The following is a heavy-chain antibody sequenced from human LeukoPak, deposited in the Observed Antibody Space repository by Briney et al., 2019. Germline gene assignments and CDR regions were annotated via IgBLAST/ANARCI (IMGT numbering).Heavy chain of an antibody. CDR2: INTNTGNP. J-gene: IGHJ6*02. D-gene: IGHD3-10*01. CDR3: ARGGVDYYGSGRPRNRSGMDV. V-gene: IGHV7-4-1*02. CDR1: GYTFTSYA. Sequence: ASVKVSCKASGYTFTSYAMNWARQAPGQGLEWMGWINTNTGNPTYAQGFTGRFVFSLDTSVSTAYLQISSLKAEDTAVYYCARGGVDYYGSGRPRNRSGMDVWGQGTTVTVSS.